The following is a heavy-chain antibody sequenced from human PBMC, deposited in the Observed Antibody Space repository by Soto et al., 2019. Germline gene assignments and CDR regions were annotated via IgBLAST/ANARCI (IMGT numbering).Heavy chain of an antibody. Sequence: PSETLSLTCTVSGGSISSGGYYWSWIRQHPGKGLEWIGYIYYSGSTYYNPSLKSRVTISVDTSKNQFSLKLSSVTAADTAVYYCARVTPDSSGWYWFDPWGQGTLVTVSS. D-gene: IGHD6-19*01. CDR3: ARVTPDSSGWYWFDP. CDR2: IYYSGST. CDR1: GGSISSGGYY. J-gene: IGHJ5*02. V-gene: IGHV4-31*03.